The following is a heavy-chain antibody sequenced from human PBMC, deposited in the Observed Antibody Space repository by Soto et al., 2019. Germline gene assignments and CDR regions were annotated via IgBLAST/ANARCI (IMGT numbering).Heavy chain of an antibody. CDR1: GFTFSSYS. Sequence: EVQLVESGGGLVQPGGSLRLSCAASGFTFSSYSMNWVRQAPGKGLEWVSYISSSSSSIYYADSVKGRFTISRDNAKNSLYLQMDSLRDEDTAVYYCARPVGGGYNFAFHFWGQGTMVTFSS. J-gene: IGHJ3*01. V-gene: IGHV3-48*02. D-gene: IGHD5-12*01. CDR3: ARPVGGGYNFAFHF. CDR2: ISSSSSSI.